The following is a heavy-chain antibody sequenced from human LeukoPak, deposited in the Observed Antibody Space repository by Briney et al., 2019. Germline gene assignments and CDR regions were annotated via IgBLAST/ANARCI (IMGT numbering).Heavy chain of an antibody. CDR2: MNPNSGNT. D-gene: IGHD6-13*01. J-gene: IGHJ4*02. CDR1: GYTFTSYD. CDR3: ARGRGSSWGDFDY. V-gene: IGHV1-8*01. Sequence: PGASVKVSCKASGYTFTSYDINWVRQAPGQGLEWMGWMNPNSGNTGYAQKFQGRVTMTRNTSISTAYMGLSSLRSEDTAVYYCARGRGSSWGDFDYWGQGTLVTVSS.